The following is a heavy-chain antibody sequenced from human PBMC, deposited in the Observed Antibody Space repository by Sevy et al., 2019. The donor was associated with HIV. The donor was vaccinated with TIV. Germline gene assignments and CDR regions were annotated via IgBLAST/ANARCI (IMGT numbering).Heavy chain of an antibody. J-gene: IGHJ4*02. D-gene: IGHD2-2*02. CDR3: ARAASDPSACSSTSCYTGGFDY. CDR1: GGTFSSYA. CDR2: IIPIFGTA. V-gene: IGHV1-69*13. Sequence: ASVKVSCKASGGTFSSYAISWVRQAPGQGLEWMGGIIPIFGTANYAQKFQGRVTITADESTSTAYMELRCLRSEDTAVYYCARAASDPSACSSTSCYTGGFDYWGQGTLVTVSS.